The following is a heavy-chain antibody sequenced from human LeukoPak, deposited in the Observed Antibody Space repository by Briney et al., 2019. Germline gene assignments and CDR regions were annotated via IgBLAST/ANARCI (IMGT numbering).Heavy chain of an antibody. D-gene: IGHD2-8*01. Sequence: GRSLRLSCAASGFTFSHYAMHWVRQAPGKGLEWVAVISFDGTNKFYADSVKGRFTISRDNAKNSLYLQMNSLRVEDTAVYYCARDQAPYCTNGKCYERQAYYFDYWGQGTLVTVSS. CDR2: ISFDGTNK. CDR3: ARDQAPYCTNGKCYERQAYYFDY. V-gene: IGHV3-30*03. J-gene: IGHJ4*02. CDR1: GFTFSHYA.